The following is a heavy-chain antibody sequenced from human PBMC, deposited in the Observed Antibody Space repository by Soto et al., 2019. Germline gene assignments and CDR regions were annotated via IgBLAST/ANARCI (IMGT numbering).Heavy chain of an antibody. Sequence: QVQLQESGPGVVEPSQTLSLTCTVSGGSINNNGYFWSWIRQPQGSGLEWIGHIYNSGSTYSNPSLKSRLTISVDTSKNQFSLKLSSVTAADTAVYYCARVPSGDKVDYWGQGTLVTVSS. J-gene: IGHJ4*02. CDR1: GGSINNNGYF. CDR3: ARVPSGDKVDY. D-gene: IGHD1-26*01. CDR2: IYNSGST. V-gene: IGHV4-30-4*01.